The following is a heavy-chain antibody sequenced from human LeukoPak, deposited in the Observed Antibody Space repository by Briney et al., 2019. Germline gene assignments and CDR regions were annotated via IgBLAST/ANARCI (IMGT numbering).Heavy chain of an antibody. CDR1: GGSISSFY. J-gene: IGHJ3*02. CDR2: IYYSGNT. CDR3: ARDWITGTGDAFDI. V-gene: IGHV4-59*01. Sequence: PSETLSLTCTVSGGSISSFYWSWIRQSPGKGLEWIGYIYYSGNTNYSPSLKSRVTMSVDTSKNQFSLKLSSVTAADTAVYYCARDWITGTGDAFDIWGQGTMVTVSS. D-gene: IGHD1-7*01.